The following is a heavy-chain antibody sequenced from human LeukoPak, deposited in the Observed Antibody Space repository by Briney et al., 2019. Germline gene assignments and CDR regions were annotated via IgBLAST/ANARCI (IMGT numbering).Heavy chain of an antibody. Sequence: PGGSLGLSCAASGFTFSSYAMHWVRQAPGKGLEWVAVISYDGSNKYYADSVKGRFTISRDNSKNTLYLQMNSLRAEDTAVYYCAREGCYDSSGYDYWGQGTLVTVSS. CDR3: AREGCYDSSGYDY. D-gene: IGHD3-22*01. V-gene: IGHV3-30-3*01. CDR1: GFTFSSYA. CDR2: ISYDGSNK. J-gene: IGHJ4*02.